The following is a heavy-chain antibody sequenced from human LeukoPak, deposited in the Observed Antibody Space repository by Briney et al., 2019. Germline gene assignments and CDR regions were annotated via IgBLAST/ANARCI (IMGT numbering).Heavy chain of an antibody. Sequence: GGSLRLSCAASGFTFSSYAMSWVRQAPGKGLEWASAISGSGGSTYYADSVKGRFTISRDNSKNTLYLQMNSLRAEDTAVYYCAKSPRPFGVVIGWGQGTLVTVSS. V-gene: IGHV3-23*01. CDR2: ISGSGGST. CDR1: GFTFSSYA. CDR3: AKSPRPFGVVIG. D-gene: IGHD3-3*01. J-gene: IGHJ4*02.